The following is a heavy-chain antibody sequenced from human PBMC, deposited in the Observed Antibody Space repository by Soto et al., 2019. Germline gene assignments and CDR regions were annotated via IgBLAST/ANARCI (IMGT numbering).Heavy chain of an antibody. V-gene: IGHV3-23*01. CDR1: GFTFSSYA. Sequence: EVQLLESGGGLVQPGGSLRLSCAASGFTFSSYAMSWVRQAPGKGLEWVSAISGSGGSTYYADSVKGRFTISRDNSKNTLYLQMNSLRAEDTAVYYCAKAYYDSSGYPNDAFAIWGQGTMVTVSS. D-gene: IGHD3-22*01. J-gene: IGHJ3*02. CDR3: AKAYYDSSGYPNDAFAI. CDR2: ISGSGGST.